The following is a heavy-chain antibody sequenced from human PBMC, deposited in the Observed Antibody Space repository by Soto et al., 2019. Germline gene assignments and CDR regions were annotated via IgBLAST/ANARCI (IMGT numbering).Heavy chain of an antibody. V-gene: IGHV3-30-3*01. CDR1: GFTFSSYA. CDR3: ARDFNDFDWSVDAFDI. CDR2: ISYDGSNK. D-gene: IGHD3-9*01. Sequence: PGGSLRLSCAASGFTFSSYAMHWVRQAPGKGLEWVAVISYDGSNKYYADSVKGRFTISRDNSKNTLYLQMNSLRAEDTTVYYSARDFNDFDWSVDAFDIWGQGTMVTGSS. J-gene: IGHJ3*02.